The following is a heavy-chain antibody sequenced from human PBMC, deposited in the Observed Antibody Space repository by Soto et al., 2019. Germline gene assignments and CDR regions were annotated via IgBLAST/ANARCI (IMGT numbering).Heavy chain of an antibody. CDR3: AKDKLRTYDAFDI. Sequence: QVQLVESGGGVVQPGRSLRLSCAASGFTFSSYGMHWVRQAPGKGLEWVAVISYDGSNKYYADSVKGRFTISRDNSKNTLYLQMNSLRAEDTAVYYCAKDKLRTYDAFDIWGQGTMLTVSS. D-gene: IGHD4-17*01. CDR2: ISYDGSNK. V-gene: IGHV3-30*18. CDR1: GFTFSSYG. J-gene: IGHJ3*02.